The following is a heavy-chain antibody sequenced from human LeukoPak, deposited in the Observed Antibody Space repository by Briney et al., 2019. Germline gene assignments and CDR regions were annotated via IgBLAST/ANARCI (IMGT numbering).Heavy chain of an antibody. Sequence: GGSLRLSCAASGFTFSSYGMHWVRQAPGKGLEWVANIKQDGSEKYYVDSVKGRFTISRDNSKNTLYLQMNSLRAEDTAVYYCARSAVEMSVAGHYFDYWGQGTLVTVSS. CDR2: IKQDGSEK. V-gene: IGHV3-7*01. J-gene: IGHJ4*02. CDR1: GFTFSSYG. CDR3: ARSAVEMSVAGHYFDY. D-gene: IGHD6-19*01.